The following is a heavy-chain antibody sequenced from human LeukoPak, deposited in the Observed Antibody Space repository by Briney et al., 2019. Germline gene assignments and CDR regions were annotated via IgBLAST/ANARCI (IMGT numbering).Heavy chain of an antibody. CDR1: GFTVSSNY. J-gene: IGHJ4*02. Sequence: GGSLRLSCAASGFTVSSNYMSWARQAPGKGLEWVSVIYSGGSTYYADSVKGRFTISRDNSKNTLYLQMNSLRAEDTAVYYCARESRDGYNRAFDYWGQGTLVTVSS. V-gene: IGHV3-53*01. CDR2: IYSGGST. CDR3: ARESRDGYNRAFDY. D-gene: IGHD5-24*01.